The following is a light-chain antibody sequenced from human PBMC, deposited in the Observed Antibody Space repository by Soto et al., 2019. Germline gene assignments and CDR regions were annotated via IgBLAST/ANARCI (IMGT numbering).Light chain of an antibody. J-gene: IGLJ3*02. CDR3: SSFTTSTTWV. V-gene: IGLV2-18*02. CDR1: SSDIGSYDH. CDR2: EVS. Sequence: QSALTQPPSVSGSPGQSVAISCTGTSSDIGSYDHVSWYQQPPGTAPKLMIYEVSNRPSGVLDRFSGSKSGNTASLTISGLQAEDEGDYYCSSFTTSTTWVFGGGTKLTVL.